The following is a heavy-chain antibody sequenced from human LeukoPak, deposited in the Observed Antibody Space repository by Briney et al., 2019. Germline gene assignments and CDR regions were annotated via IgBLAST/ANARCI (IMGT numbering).Heavy chain of an antibody. D-gene: IGHD4-17*01. CDR2: IIPIFGTA. CDR1: GGTFSSYA. Sequence: SVKVSCKASGGTFSSYAISWVRQAPGQGLEWMGRIIPIFGTANYAQKFQGRVTITTDESTSTAYMELSSLRSEDTAVYYCARDSAGFLATRDYAYWGQGTLVTVSS. CDR3: ARDSAGFLATRDYAY. J-gene: IGHJ4*02. V-gene: IGHV1-69*05.